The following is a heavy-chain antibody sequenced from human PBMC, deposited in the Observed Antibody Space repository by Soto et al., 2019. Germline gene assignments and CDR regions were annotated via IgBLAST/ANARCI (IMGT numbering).Heavy chain of an antibody. V-gene: IGHV3-23*01. J-gene: IGHJ6*02. D-gene: IGHD6-13*01. CDR2: ISGSGGYT. CDR1: GFTFSSYA. CDR3: AKESVPGYSSTWYNYYGMDV. Sequence: GGSLRLSCAASGFTFSSYAMTWVRQAPGKGLEWVSAISGSGGYTYYADSVKGRFTISRDNSKNTLYLQMNSLRAEETAVYSCAKESVPGYSSTWYNYYGMDVWGQGTTVTVSS.